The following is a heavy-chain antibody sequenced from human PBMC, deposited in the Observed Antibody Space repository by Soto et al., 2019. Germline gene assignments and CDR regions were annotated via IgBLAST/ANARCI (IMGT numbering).Heavy chain of an antibody. D-gene: IGHD6-13*01. CDR2: IYSGGST. Sequence: GGSLRLSCAASGFTVSSNYMSWVRQAPGKGLEWVSVIYSGGSTYYAGSVKGRFTISRDNSKNTLYLQMNSLRAEDTAVYYCARDWAAAGYYYYGMDVWGQGTTVTVSS. CDR1: GFTVSSNY. J-gene: IGHJ6*02. CDR3: ARDWAAAGYYYYGMDV. V-gene: IGHV3-66*01.